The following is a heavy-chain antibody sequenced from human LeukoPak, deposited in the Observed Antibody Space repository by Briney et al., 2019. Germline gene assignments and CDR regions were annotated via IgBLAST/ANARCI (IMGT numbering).Heavy chain of an antibody. V-gene: IGHV3-33*01. CDR2: IWYDGSNK. CDR3: ARDPGRGYTYGYGFDY. CDR1: RFTFSNYG. Sequence: GGSLRLSCAASRFTFSNYGMHWVRQAPGKGLEWVAVIWYDGSNKYYADSVKGRFTISRDNSKNTLYLQMNSLRAEDTDVYYCARDPGRGYTYGYGFDYWGQGTLVTVSS. D-gene: IGHD5-18*01. J-gene: IGHJ4*02.